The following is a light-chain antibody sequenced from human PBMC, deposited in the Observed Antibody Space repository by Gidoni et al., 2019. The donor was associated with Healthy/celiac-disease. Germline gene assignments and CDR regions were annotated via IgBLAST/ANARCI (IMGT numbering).Light chain of an antibody. CDR1: HSVSSSY. J-gene: IGKJ4*01. CDR2: GAS. Sequence: EIVLTQSPGTLSLSPGERATLSCRASHSVSSSYLAWYQQKTGQAPRLLIYGASSRATGIPDRFSGSGSGTDFTLTISRLEPEDFAVYYCQQYGSSSLTFGGGTKVEIK. CDR3: QQYGSSSLT. V-gene: IGKV3-20*01.